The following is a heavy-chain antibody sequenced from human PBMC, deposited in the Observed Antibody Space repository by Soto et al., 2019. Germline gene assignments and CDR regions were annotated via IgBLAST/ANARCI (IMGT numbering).Heavy chain of an antibody. CDR3: AISRDGYQFDY. V-gene: IGHV3-64*01. D-gene: IGHD5-12*01. CDR2: ISSNGGST. Sequence: EVQLVESGGGLVQPGGSLRLSCAASGFTFSSYAMHWVRQAPGKGLEYVSAISSNGGSTCYANSVKGRFTISRDNSKNTLYLQMGSLRAEDMAVYYCAISRDGYQFDYWGQGTLVTVSS. J-gene: IGHJ4*02. CDR1: GFTFSSYA.